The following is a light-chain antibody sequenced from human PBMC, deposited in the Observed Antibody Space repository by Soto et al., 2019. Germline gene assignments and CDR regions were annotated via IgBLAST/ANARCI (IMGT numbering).Light chain of an antibody. V-gene: IGKV1-13*02. CDR3: QQYNRLIT. J-gene: IGKJ5*01. CDR2: DAT. CDR1: QVISTS. Sequence: IQLTQSPSFLSPSIGESVTITCRASQVISTSLAWYQVKPGKAPKLLVYDATSLESGVSSRFSGSEYGTDFTLSINNLQPEDFATYYCQQYNRLITFGQGTRLEIK.